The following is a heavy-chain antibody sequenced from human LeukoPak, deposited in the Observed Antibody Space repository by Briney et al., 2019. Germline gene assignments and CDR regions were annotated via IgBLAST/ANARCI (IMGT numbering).Heavy chain of an antibody. CDR1: GFTFSSYW. Sequence: GESLTLSCAASGFTFSSYWMHWVRQAPGKGPGLVSRINSDWSSTSYAVSVKGRFTISRDNGKNPLYLQINSLRSEDTAVYYCARDELGYCWSTSCYPDYWGQGTLVTVSS. V-gene: IGHV3-74*01. J-gene: IGHJ4*02. D-gene: IGHD2-2*01. CDR3: ARDELGYCWSTSCYPDY. CDR2: INSDWSST.